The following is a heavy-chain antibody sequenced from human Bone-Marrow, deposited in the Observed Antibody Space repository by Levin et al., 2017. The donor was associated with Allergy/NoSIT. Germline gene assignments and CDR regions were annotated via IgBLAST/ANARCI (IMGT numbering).Heavy chain of an antibody. J-gene: IGHJ6*02. CDR1: GFTFSSYA. D-gene: IGHD4-17*01. V-gene: IGHV3-23*01. CDR3: AKGSTVTLESYYYYGMDV. CDR2: ISGSGGST. Sequence: GESLKISCAASGFTFSSYAMSWVRQAPGKGLEWVSAISGSGGSTYYADSVKGRFTISRDNSKNTLYLQMNSLRAEDTAVYYCAKGSTVTLESYYYYGMDVWGQGTTVTVSS.